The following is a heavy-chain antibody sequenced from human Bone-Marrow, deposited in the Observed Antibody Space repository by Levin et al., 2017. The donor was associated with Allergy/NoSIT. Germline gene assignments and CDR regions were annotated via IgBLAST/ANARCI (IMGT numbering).Heavy chain of an antibody. V-gene: IGHV1-24*01. CDR1: GYTLTELS. CDR3: ATGPYYYDSSGPGY. Sequence: ASVKVSCKVSGYTLTELSMHWVRQAPGKGLEWMGGFDPEDGETIYAQKFQGRVTMTEDTSTDTAYMELSSLRSEDTAVYYCATGPYYYDSSGPGYWGQGTLVTVSS. CDR2: FDPEDGET. J-gene: IGHJ4*02. D-gene: IGHD3-22*01.